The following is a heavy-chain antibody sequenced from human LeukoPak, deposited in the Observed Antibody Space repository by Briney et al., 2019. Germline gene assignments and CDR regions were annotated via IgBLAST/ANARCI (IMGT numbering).Heavy chain of an antibody. Sequence: SETLSLTCTVSGGSISSYYWSWIRQPPGKGLEWIGYIYYSGSTNYNPSLKSRVTISVDTSKNQFSLKLSSVTAADTAVYYCARPRRDIVLMVYAGWFDPWGQGTLVTVSS. CDR1: GGSISSYY. J-gene: IGHJ5*02. CDR3: ARPRRDIVLMVYAGWFDP. CDR2: IYYSGST. V-gene: IGHV4-59*08. D-gene: IGHD2-8*01.